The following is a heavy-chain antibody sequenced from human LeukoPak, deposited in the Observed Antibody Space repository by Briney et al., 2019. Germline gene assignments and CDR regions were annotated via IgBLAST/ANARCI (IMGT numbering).Heavy chain of an antibody. CDR3: AKDYDFWSGYSDY. CDR1: GFTFSSYA. D-gene: IGHD3-3*01. V-gene: IGHV3-7*03. J-gene: IGHJ4*02. CDR2: IKQDGSER. Sequence: GGSLRLSCAASGFTFSSYAMSWVRQAPGKGLEWVANIKQDGSERYYVDSVKGRFTIPRDNAKNSLYLQMNSLRAEDTAVYYCAKDYDFWSGYSDYWGQGTLVTVSS.